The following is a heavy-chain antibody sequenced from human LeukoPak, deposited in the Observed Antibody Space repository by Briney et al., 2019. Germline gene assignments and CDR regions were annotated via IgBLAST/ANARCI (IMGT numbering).Heavy chain of an antibody. J-gene: IGHJ4*02. CDR1: GFTFSSYA. V-gene: IGHV3-30*04. Sequence: PGGSLRLSCAASGFTFSSYAMHWVRQAPGKGLEWVAVISYDGSNKYYADSVKGRFTISRDNSKNTLYLQMNSLRAEDTAVYYCAKDGASHYYGSGSSIAYWGQGTLVTVSS. CDR2: ISYDGSNK. CDR3: AKDGASHYYGSGSSIAY. D-gene: IGHD3-10*01.